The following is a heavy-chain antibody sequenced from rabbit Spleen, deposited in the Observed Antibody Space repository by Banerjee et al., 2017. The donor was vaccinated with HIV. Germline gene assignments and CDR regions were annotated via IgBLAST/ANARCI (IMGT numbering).Heavy chain of an antibody. CDR3: ARDLVGVIGWNFYL. CDR2: IYTSSGTT. Sequence: QEQLVESGGGLVKPGGTLTLTCKASGFDLSSGHDMCWVRQAPGKGLELIACIYTSSGTTWYASWAKGCFTISRSTSLNTVTLQMTSLTAADTATYFCARDLVGVIGWNFYLWGQGTLVTVS. D-gene: IGHD5-1*01. J-gene: IGHJ4*01. V-gene: IGHV1S43*01. CDR1: GFDLSSGHD.